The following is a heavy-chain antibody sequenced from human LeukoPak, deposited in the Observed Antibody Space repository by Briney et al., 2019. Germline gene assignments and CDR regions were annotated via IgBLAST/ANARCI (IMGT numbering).Heavy chain of an antibody. D-gene: IGHD2-15*01. CDR2: IRQDGDEK. Sequence: GGSLRLSCIASGFIFSSYWMSWVRQAPGKGLEWVANIRQDGDEKYYVDSVKGRFTISRDNAKNSVYLQMNSLRAEDTAVYYCARDKIPCGDGTCYSRFEFWGQGSLVTVAS. V-gene: IGHV3-7*01. J-gene: IGHJ4*02. CDR3: ARDKIPCGDGTCYSRFEF. CDR1: GFIFSSYW.